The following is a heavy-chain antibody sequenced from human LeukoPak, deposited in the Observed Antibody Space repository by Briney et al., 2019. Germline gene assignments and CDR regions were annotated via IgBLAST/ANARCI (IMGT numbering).Heavy chain of an antibody. Sequence: SGTLSLTCAVSGGSISSSNWWSWVRQPPGKGLEWIGEIYHSGSTNYNPSLKSRVTISVDKSKNQFSLKLSSVTAADTAVYYCARSLGPKITMVRGVTNWFDPWGQGTLVTVSS. CDR1: GGSISSSNW. V-gene: IGHV4-4*02. CDR2: IYHSGST. CDR3: ARSLGPKITMVRGVTNWFDP. D-gene: IGHD3-10*01. J-gene: IGHJ5*02.